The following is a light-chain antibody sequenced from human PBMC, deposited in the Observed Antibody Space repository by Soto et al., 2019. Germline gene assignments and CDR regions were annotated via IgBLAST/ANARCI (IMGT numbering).Light chain of an antibody. V-gene: IGKV3-20*01. J-gene: IGKJ3*01. CDR3: QQFGSSPLFP. Sequence: EIVLTQSPGTLSLSPGERATLSCRASQSVTSSYLAWYQQKPGQAPRLLIYGASSRATGIPDRFSGSGSGTDFTLTISRLAPEDFAVSYCQQFGSSPLFPFGPGTKVDVK. CDR1: QSVTSSY. CDR2: GAS.